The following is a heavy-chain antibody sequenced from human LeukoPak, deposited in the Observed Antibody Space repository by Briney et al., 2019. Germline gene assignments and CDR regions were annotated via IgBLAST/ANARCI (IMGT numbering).Heavy chain of an antibody. CDR1: GGSFGGYY. J-gene: IGHJ4*02. Sequence: PSETLSLTCAVYGGSFGGYYWSWIRQPPGKGLEWIGEINHSGSTNYNPSLKSRVTISVDTSKNQFSLKLSSVTAADTAVYYCARGKWSSGWYFDYWGQGTLVTVSS. V-gene: IGHV4-34*01. CDR2: INHSGST. D-gene: IGHD6-19*01. CDR3: ARGKWSSGWYFDY.